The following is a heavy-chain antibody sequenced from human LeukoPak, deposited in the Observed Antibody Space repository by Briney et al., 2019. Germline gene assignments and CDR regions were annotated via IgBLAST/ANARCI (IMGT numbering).Heavy chain of an antibody. CDR2: IYYSGTT. Sequence: PSQTLSLTCTVSGGSISSGDYYWSWIRQPPGKGLEWIAYIYYSGTTYYNPSLKSRVTISVDTSKNHFSLKMSSVTAADTAVYYCARAGYSNFYRQYFDYWGQGTLVTVSS. V-gene: IGHV4-30-4*08. CDR3: ARAGYSNFYRQYFDY. J-gene: IGHJ4*02. CDR1: GGSISSGDYY. D-gene: IGHD4-11*01.